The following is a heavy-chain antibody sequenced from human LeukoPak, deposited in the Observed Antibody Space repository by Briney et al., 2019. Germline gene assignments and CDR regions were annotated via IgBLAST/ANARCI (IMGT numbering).Heavy chain of an antibody. J-gene: IGHJ3*02. CDR1: GGSISSYY. CDR3: ARDRPTYCSSTSCYGGDDAFDI. Sequence: SETLSLTCTVSGGSISSYYWSWIRQPPGKGLEWIGYIYYSGSNNYNPSLKSRVTISVDTSKNQFSLKLSSVTAADTAVYYCARDRPTYCSSTSCYGGDDAFDIWGQGTMVTVSS. D-gene: IGHD2-2*01. V-gene: IGHV4-59*01. CDR2: IYYSGSN.